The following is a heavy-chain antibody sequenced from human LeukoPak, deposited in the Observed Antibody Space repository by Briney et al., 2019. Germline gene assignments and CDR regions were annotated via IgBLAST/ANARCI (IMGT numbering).Heavy chain of an antibody. J-gene: IGHJ4*02. CDR3: ARDSNWGFDY. V-gene: IGHV3-33*08. D-gene: IGHD3-16*01. CDR1: GVTLSPYG. CDR2: IWFDGSIK. Sequence: LAGMSLRLSCAASGVTLSPYGMHWVRQAPGKGLEWVAVIWFDGSIKYYADSVKGRFTISRDNSKNTLYLQMNSLRAEDTALYYCARDSNWGFDYWSQGTLVTVSS.